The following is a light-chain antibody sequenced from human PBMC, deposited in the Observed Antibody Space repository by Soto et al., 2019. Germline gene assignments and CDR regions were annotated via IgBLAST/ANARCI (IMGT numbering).Light chain of an antibody. CDR2: DAS. V-gene: IGKV1-5*01. J-gene: IGKJ1*01. Sequence: DIQMTQSPSSVXASVXXRXTXTFRASQGISSWLAWYQQKPGKAPKLLIYDASGLERGVPSRFSGSGSGTEFTLTISNLQPDDFATYYCQQYENYWTFGQGTKVDIK. CDR3: QQYENYWT. CDR1: QGISSW.